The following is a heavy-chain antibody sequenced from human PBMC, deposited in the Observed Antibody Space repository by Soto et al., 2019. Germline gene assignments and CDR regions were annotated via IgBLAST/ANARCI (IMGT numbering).Heavy chain of an antibody. CDR2: VTAKNGNT. Sequence: ASVKLSFKASGYTFTSYGIIWLRQAPGQGLEWMGLVTAKNGNTNYAQKFQDRVTMTTDTSTSTAYMELRSLRSDDTAVYYCARGLPSGRVILVVIPRQYYYAMDVWGPGTTVTVSS. J-gene: IGHJ6*02. CDR1: GYTFTSYG. D-gene: IGHD3-22*01. CDR3: ARGLPSGRVILVVIPRQYYYAMDV. V-gene: IGHV1-18*01.